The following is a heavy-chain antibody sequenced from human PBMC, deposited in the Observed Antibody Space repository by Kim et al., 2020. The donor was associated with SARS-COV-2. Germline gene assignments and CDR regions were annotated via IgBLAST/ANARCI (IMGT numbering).Heavy chain of an antibody. V-gene: IGHV4-39*01. CDR3: ARVSGRIDY. CDR2: GST. J-gene: IGHJ4*02. D-gene: IGHD5-12*01. Sequence: GSTYYTPSLKSQTPRSVDTSKNQFSLKLSSVTAADTAVYYCARVSGRIDYWGQGTLVTVSS.